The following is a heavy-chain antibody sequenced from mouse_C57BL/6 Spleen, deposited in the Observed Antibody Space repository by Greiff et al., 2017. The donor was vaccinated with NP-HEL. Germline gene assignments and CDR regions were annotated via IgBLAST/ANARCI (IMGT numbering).Heavy chain of an antibody. CDR1: GYTFTSYW. CDR2: IDPSDSYT. CDR3: ARGGSSPYDYAMDY. D-gene: IGHD1-1*01. J-gene: IGHJ4*01. Sequence: QVQLQQPGAELVMPGASVKLSCKASGYTFTSYWMHWVKQRPGQGLEWIGEIDPSDSYTNYNQKFKGKSTLTVDKSSSTAYMQLSSLTSEDSAVDYCARGGSSPYDYAMDYWGQGTSVTVSS. V-gene: IGHV1-69*01.